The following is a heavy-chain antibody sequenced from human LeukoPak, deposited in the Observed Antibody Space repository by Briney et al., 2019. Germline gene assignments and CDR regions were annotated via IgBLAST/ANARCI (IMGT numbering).Heavy chain of an antibody. D-gene: IGHD3-22*01. CDR1: GGSFSGYY. CDR2: INHSGST. CDR3: ARAKRARDSSGYYQSIYYYYYYMGV. J-gene: IGHJ6*03. V-gene: IGHV4-34*01. Sequence: SETLSLTCAVYGGSFSGYYWSWIRQPPGKGLEWIGEINHSGSTNYNPSLKSRVTISVDTSKNQFSLKLSSVTAADTTVYYCARAKRARDSSGYYQSIYYYYYYMGVWGKGTTVTVSS.